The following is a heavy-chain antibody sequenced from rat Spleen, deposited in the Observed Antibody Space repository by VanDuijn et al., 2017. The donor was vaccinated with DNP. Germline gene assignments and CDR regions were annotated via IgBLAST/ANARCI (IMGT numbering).Heavy chain of an antibody. V-gene: IGHV5S13*01. CDR3: ARRGYSEYYFDY. Sequence: EVQLVESGGGLVQPGRSLKLSCGASGFTFSNYGMAWVRQAPTKGLEWVASISTGGSNTYYRDSVKGRFTISRDSAKNTQYLQMDSLGSEDTATYYCARRGYSEYYFDYWGQGVMVTVSS. D-gene: IGHD1-1*01. CDR1: GFTFSNYG. J-gene: IGHJ2*01. CDR2: ISTGGSNT.